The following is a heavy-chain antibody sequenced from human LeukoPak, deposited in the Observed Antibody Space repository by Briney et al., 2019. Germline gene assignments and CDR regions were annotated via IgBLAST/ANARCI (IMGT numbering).Heavy chain of an antibody. J-gene: IGHJ4*02. CDR2: ISSSSSTI. V-gene: IGHV3-48*02. D-gene: IGHD6-13*01. CDR1: GFTFSSYS. Sequence: GGSLRLSCAASGFTFSSYSMNWVRQAPGKGLEWVSYISSSSSTIYYADSVKGRFTISRDNAKNSLYLRMNSLRDEDTAVYYCARVGYSSSWYLVDYWGQGTLVTVSS. CDR3: ARVGYSSSWYLVDY.